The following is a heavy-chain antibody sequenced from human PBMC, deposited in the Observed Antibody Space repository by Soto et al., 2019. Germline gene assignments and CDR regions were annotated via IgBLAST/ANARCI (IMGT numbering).Heavy chain of an antibody. J-gene: IGHJ4*02. CDR2: ISAYNGDT. CDR1: GYTFTNYG. D-gene: IGHD4-17*01. Sequence: QVQLVQSGAEVKKPGASVKVSCKASGYTFTNYGISWVRQAPGQGLQWMGWISAYNGDTYYVQKLQGRVTMTTDTPTRTANMELRGLGSDDTAVYYCARWRQNDYGGNRQFDDWGQGTLVPVSS. CDR3: ARWRQNDYGGNRQFDD. V-gene: IGHV1-18*01.